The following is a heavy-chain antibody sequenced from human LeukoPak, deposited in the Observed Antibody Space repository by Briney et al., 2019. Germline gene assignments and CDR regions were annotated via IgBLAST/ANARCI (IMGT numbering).Heavy chain of an antibody. CDR3: ARSGGVTIFGVVWYFDY. CDR1: GGSFSGYY. CDR2: INHSGST. J-gene: IGHJ4*02. Sequence: PSETLSLTCAVYGGSFSGYYWSWIRQPPGKGLEWIGEINHSGSTNYNPSLKSRVTISVDTSKNQFSLKLSSVTAADTAVYYCARSGGVTIFGVVWYFDYWGQGTLVTVSS. D-gene: IGHD3-3*01. V-gene: IGHV4-34*01.